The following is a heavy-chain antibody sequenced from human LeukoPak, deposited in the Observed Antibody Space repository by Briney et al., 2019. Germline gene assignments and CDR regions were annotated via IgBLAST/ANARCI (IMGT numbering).Heavy chain of an antibody. V-gene: IGHV4-34*01. Sequence: SETLSLTCTVFGGSFTDYFWTWIRHSPGKGLEWIGEINHSGSTNYNPSLKSRVTISVDTSKNQFSLKLSSVTAADTAVYYCARVMAYDSSGHDYWGQGTLVTVSS. CDR2: INHSGST. CDR3: ARVMAYDSSGHDY. J-gene: IGHJ4*02. D-gene: IGHD3-22*01. CDR1: GGSFTDYF.